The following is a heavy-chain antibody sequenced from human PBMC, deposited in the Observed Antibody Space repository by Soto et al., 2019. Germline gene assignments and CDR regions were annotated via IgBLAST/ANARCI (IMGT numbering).Heavy chain of an antibody. CDR3: VRDRGRAAAGEYHYYGMDV. CDR1: GYTFTSYY. D-gene: IGHD6-13*01. J-gene: IGHJ6*02. Sequence: ASVKVSCKASGYTFTSYYMHWVRQAPGQGLEWMGVINPSGGSTDYAQKSQGRVTMTRDTSTSTVYMELSSLRSEDTAVYYCVRDRGRAAAGEYHYYGMDVWGQGTTVTVSS. V-gene: IGHV1-46*01. CDR2: INPSGGST.